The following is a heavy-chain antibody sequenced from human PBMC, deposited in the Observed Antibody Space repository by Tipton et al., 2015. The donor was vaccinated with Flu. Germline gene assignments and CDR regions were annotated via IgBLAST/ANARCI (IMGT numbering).Heavy chain of an antibody. V-gene: IGHV4-31*03. Sequence: TLSLTCTVSGGSISTADYYWSWLRPLPGQGLEWIGYIFYTGNPYYTLYIKSRVTISGDTSQNQFSLKLRSATGADTGVYSCARWIRGPSLGPWGQGALVTVSS. CDR3: ARWIRGPSLGP. J-gene: IGHJ5*02. CDR2: IFYTGNP. CDR1: GGSISTADYY. D-gene: IGHD3-10*01.